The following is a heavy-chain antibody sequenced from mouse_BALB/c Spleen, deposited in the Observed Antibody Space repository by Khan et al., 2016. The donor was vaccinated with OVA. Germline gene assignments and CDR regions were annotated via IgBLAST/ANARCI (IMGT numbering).Heavy chain of an antibody. CDR2: INTYTGEA. D-gene: IGHD2-13*01. CDR1: GYTLTDYG. CDR3: SRANGDYWFAY. V-gene: IGHV9-3-1*01. Sequence: QIQLVQSGPELKKPGETVKISCKASGYTLTDYGMNWVKQAPGKGLKWMGWINTYTGEATYVDDFKGRFAFSLETSASTAYLQINNLKPEDTATYFCSRANGDYWFAYWGQGTLVTVSA. J-gene: IGHJ3*01.